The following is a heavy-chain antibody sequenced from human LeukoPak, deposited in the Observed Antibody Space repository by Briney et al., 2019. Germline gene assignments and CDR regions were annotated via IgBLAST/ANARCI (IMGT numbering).Heavy chain of an antibody. CDR1: GGSISSYY. CDR2: IYYSGNT. CDR3: ARVQYTYGRAAFDY. V-gene: IGHV4-59*01. D-gene: IGHD5-18*01. Sequence: PSETLSLTCTVSGGSISSYYWSWIRQPPGKGLEWIGYIYYSGNTDFNPSLKSRVTMSVDTSKNRFSLNLTSVTGADTAVYYCARVQYTYGRAAFDYWGQGTLVTVSS. J-gene: IGHJ4*02.